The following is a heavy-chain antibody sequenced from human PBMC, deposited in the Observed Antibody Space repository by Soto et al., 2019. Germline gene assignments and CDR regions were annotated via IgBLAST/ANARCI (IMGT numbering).Heavy chain of an antibody. D-gene: IGHD4-4*01. CDR2: IYYSGST. J-gene: IGHJ6*03. V-gene: IGHV4-59*01. CDR3: ARGDYKYYYYMDV. Sequence: SETLSLTCTVSGGSISSYYWSWIRQPPGKGLEWIGYIYYSGSTNYNPSLKSRVTISVDTSKNQFSLKLSSVTATDTAVYYCARGDYKYYYYMDVWGKGTTVTVSS. CDR1: GGSISSYY.